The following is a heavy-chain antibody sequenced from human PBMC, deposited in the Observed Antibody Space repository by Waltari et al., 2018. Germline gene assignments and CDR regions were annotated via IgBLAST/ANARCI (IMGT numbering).Heavy chain of an antibody. D-gene: IGHD3-10*01. CDR1: GYSFTSYW. J-gene: IGHJ3*02. V-gene: IGHV5-51*01. Sequence: EVQLVQSGAEVKKPGESLKISCKGSGYSFTSYWIGWVRQMPGKGLEWMVIIYPGDSDTRYSPSFQGQVTISADKSISTAYLQWSSLKASDTAMYYCARHRYYYPMGDAFDIWGQGTMVTVSS. CDR2: IYPGDSDT. CDR3: ARHRYYYPMGDAFDI.